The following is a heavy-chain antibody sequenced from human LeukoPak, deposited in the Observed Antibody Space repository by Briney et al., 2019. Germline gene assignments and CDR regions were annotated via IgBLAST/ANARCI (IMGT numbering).Heavy chain of an antibody. Sequence: PETLSLTCTVSGGSISSYYWSWIRQPPGKGLEWIGYIYYSGSTNYNPSLKSRVTISVDTSKNQFSLKLSSVTAADTAVYYCARESRYGHWFDPWGQGTLVTVSS. CDR2: IYYSGST. D-gene: IGHD1-14*01. CDR3: ARESRYGHWFDP. J-gene: IGHJ5*02. V-gene: IGHV4-59*01. CDR1: GGSISSYY.